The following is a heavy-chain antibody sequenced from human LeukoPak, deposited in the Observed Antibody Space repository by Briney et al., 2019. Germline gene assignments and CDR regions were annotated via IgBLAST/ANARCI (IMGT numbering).Heavy chain of an antibody. CDR3: AKNQGQWLVPVDY. CDR2: MSGSGGST. V-gene: IGHV3-23*01. Sequence: GGSRRLSCAASGFTFSSYEMNWVRQAPGKGLEWVSSMSGSGGSTYYADSVKGRFTISRDNSKNTLYLQMNNLRAEDTALYYCAKNQGQWLVPVDYWGQGTLVTVSS. CDR1: GFTFSSYE. D-gene: IGHD6-19*01. J-gene: IGHJ4*02.